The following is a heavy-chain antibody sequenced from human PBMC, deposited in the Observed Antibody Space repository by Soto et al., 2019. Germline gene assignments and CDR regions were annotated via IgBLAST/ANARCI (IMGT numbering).Heavy chain of an antibody. Sequence: EVQLVESGGGLVQPGGSLRLSCAASGFTFSSYSMNWVRQAPGKGLEWVSYISSSSSTKYYADSVKGRFTVSRDNAKNSLYLQMNSLRDEDTAVYYCARGVWGYGGRSSDCWGQGTLVTVSS. CDR3: ARGVWGYGGRSSDC. V-gene: IGHV3-48*02. CDR1: GFTFSSYS. J-gene: IGHJ4*02. D-gene: IGHD4-17*01. CDR2: ISSSSSTK.